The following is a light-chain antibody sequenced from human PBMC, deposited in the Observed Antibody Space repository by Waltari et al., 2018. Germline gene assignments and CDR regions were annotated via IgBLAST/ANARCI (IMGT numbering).Light chain of an antibody. Sequence: EIVLTQSPGTLSLSAGERATLSCRASQSVGKSLAWYQHKPGQAPRLLIYDASSRATGIPDRFSGSGSGTDFSLTISRLEPEDFSVYYCQHYVTLPATFGQGTKVEV. CDR2: DAS. V-gene: IGKV3-20*01. CDR1: QSVGKS. J-gene: IGKJ1*01. CDR3: QHYVTLPAT.